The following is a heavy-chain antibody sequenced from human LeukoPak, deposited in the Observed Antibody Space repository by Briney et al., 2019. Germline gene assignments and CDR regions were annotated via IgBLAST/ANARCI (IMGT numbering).Heavy chain of an antibody. CDR1: GGSISSSSYY. CDR2: VSGNGRST. J-gene: IGHJ4*02. Sequence: ETLSLTCTVSGGSISSSSYYWGWVRQAPGKGLEWVSTVSGNGRSTYYADSVKGRFTISRDNSKNTVNLQMNSLRAEDTAIYYCAKGGPNDYWGQGTLVTVSS. CDR3: AKGGPNDY. D-gene: IGHD3-16*01. V-gene: IGHV3-23*01.